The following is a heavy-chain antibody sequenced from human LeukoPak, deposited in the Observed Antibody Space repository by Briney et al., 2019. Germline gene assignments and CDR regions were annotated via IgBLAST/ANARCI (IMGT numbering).Heavy chain of an antibody. CDR3: ARGGLRIAFDI. Sequence: SETLSLTCTVSGGSISSYYWSWIRQPPGKGLEWIGEINHSGSTNYNPSLKSRVTISVDTSKNQFSLKLSSVTAADTAVYYCARGGLRIAFDIWGQGTMVTVSS. CDR2: INHSGST. V-gene: IGHV4-34*01. J-gene: IGHJ3*02. D-gene: IGHD2-15*01. CDR1: GGSISSYY.